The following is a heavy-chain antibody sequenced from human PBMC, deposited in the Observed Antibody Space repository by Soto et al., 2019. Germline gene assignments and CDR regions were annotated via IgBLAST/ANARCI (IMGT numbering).Heavy chain of an antibody. J-gene: IGHJ6*03. CDR2: IYYSGST. Sequence: SETLYLTCTVSGGSISSYYWGWIRQPPGKGLEWIGYIYYSGSTNYNPSLKSRVTISVDTSKNQFSLKLSSVTAADTAVYYCARSARYCSSTSCYTQGLPGNRNYYYYYMDVWGKGTTVTVSS. CDR1: GGSISSYY. V-gene: IGHV4-59*01. D-gene: IGHD2-2*02. CDR3: ARSARYCSSTSCYTQGLPGNRNYYYYYMDV.